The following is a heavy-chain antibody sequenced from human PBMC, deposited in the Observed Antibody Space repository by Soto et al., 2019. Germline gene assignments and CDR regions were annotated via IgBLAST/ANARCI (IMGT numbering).Heavy chain of an antibody. Sequence: SETLSLTCTVSGGSISSYYWSWIRQPPGKGLEWIGYIYYSGSTNYNPSLKSRVTISVDTSKNQFSLKLSSVTAADTAVYYCAGARGFIAVAGTRSYYYYYGMDVWGQGTTVTVSS. V-gene: IGHV4-59*01. CDR1: GGSISSYY. J-gene: IGHJ6*02. D-gene: IGHD6-19*01. CDR2: IYYSGST. CDR3: AGARGFIAVAGTRSYYYYYGMDV.